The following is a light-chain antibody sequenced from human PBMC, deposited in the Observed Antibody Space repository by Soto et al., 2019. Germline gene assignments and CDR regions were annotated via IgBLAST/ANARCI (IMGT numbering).Light chain of an antibody. CDR1: SGHSTYI. V-gene: IGLV4-60*02. CDR3: ETWDSIRV. J-gene: IGLJ3*02. Sequence: QPVLTQSSSASASLGSSVKLTCTLSSGHSTYIIAWHQQQPGKAPRYLMKVEGSGSYNKGSGVPDRFSGSSSGADRYLTISNLQFEDEADYYCETWDSIRVFGGGTKLTVL. CDR2: VEGSGSY.